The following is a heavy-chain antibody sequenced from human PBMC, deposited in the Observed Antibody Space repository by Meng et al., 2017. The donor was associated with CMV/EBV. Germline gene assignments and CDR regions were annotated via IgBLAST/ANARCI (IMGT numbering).Heavy chain of an antibody. Sequence: GESLKISCAASGFTFSSYGMHWVRQAPGKGLEWVAFIRYDGSNKYYADSVKGRFTISRDNSKNTLYLQMNSLRAEDTAVYYCARGRYDILTGYYHGMDVWGQGTTVTVSS. CDR1: GFTFSSYG. CDR3: ARGRYDILTGYYHGMDV. V-gene: IGHV3-30*02. D-gene: IGHD3-9*01. CDR2: IRYDGSNK. J-gene: IGHJ6*02.